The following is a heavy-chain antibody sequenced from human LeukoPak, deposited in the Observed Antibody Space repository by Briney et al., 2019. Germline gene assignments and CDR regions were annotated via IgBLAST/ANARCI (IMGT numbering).Heavy chain of an antibody. CDR3: ARGLGGADY. CDR2: ISWNSGSI. Sequence: GGSLRLSCAASGFTFDDYAMHWVRQAPGKGLEWVSGISWNSGSIGYADSVKGRFTISRDNAKNSLYLQMNSLRAEDTALYYCARGLGGADYWGQGTLVTVSS. CDR1: GFTFDDYA. J-gene: IGHJ4*02. D-gene: IGHD2-21*01. V-gene: IGHV3-9*01.